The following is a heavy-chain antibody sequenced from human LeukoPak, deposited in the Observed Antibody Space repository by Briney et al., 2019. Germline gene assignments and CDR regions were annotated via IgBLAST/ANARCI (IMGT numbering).Heavy chain of an antibody. D-gene: IGHD3-22*01. CDR2: IWDDGDNK. V-gene: IGHV3-33*01. CDR3: ARDEYYDSSGPLDY. Sequence: GGSLRLSCAASGFAFSNYGMHWVRQAPGKGMEWVAVIWDDGDNKYYADSVKGRFTISRDNSKNMLYLQLNSLRAEDTAVYYCARDEYYDSSGPLDYWGQGTLITVSS. J-gene: IGHJ4*02. CDR1: GFAFSNYG.